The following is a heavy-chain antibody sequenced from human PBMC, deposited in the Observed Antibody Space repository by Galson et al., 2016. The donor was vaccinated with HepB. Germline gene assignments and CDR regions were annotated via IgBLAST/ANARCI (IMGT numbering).Heavy chain of an antibody. Sequence: SLRLSCAGPAFSISGDYMNWVRQAPGQGLEWVSLIHAGTSTYYSASVKGRFLISTENAKNTLHLQMNSLRVEDTAVYYCVRGSDLGSLWGQGTLATVSS. CDR3: VRGSDLGSL. D-gene: IGHD1-26*01. CDR1: AFSISGDY. J-gene: IGHJ4*02. V-gene: IGHV3-66*01. CDR2: IHAGTST.